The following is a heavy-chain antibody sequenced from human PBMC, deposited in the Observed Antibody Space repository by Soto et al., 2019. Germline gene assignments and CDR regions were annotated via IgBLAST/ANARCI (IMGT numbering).Heavy chain of an antibody. J-gene: IGHJ6*02. CDR1: GGSFSGYY. V-gene: IGHV4-34*01. CDR3: ARGGYGSGSYPVYYYGMDV. Sequence: ETLSLTCAVYGGSFSGYYWSWIRQPPGKGLEWIGEINHSGSTNYNPSLKSRVTISVDTSKNQFSLKLSSVTAADTAVYYCARGGYGSGSYPVYYYGMDVWGQGTTVTVSS. CDR2: INHSGST. D-gene: IGHD3-10*01.